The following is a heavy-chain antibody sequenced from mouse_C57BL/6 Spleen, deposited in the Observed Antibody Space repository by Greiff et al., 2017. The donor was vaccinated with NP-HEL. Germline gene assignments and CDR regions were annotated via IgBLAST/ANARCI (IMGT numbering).Heavy chain of an antibody. D-gene: IGHD2-3*01. CDR3: ARYCDGYPYSFDY. CDR1: GYTFTSYW. CDR2: IHPNSGST. V-gene: IGHV1-64*01. J-gene: IGHJ2*01. Sequence: QVQLQQPGAELVKPGASVKLSCKASGYTFTSYWMHWVKQRPGQGLEWIGMIHPNSGSTNYNEKFKSKATLTVDKSSSTAYMQLSSLTSEDSAVYYCARYCDGYPYSFDYWGQGTTLTVSS.